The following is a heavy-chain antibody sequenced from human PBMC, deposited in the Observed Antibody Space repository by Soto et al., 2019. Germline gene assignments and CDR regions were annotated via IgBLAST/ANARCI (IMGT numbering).Heavy chain of an antibody. J-gene: IGHJ4*02. V-gene: IGHV3-30*18. D-gene: IGHD2-2*03. CDR1: GFTFSSYG. Sequence: GGSLRLSCAASGFTFSSYGMHWVRQAPGKGLEWVAVISYDGSNKYYADSVKGRFTISRDNSKNTLYLQMNSLRAEDTAVYYCAKDLDIVVVPAAMPFDYWGQGTLVTVSS. CDR3: AKDLDIVVVPAAMPFDY. CDR2: ISYDGSNK.